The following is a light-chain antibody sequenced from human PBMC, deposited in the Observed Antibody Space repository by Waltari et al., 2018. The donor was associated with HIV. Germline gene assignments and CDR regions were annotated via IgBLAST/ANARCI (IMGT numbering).Light chain of an antibody. CDR1: SGSVSSRYY. CDR2: DTN. J-gene: IGLJ3*02. Sequence: QTVVTQETSFSVSPGGTVTLNCGLSSGSVSSRYYPSWYQTTPGLPQRILIYDTNPLSSGFPDRFSGSILGNKAALTITVAQSDDESEYYCLLYVGTGIWVFGGGTKLTVL. V-gene: IGLV8-61*01. CDR3: LLYVGTGIWV.